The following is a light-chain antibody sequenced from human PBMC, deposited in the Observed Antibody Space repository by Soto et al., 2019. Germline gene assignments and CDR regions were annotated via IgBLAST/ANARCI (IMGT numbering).Light chain of an antibody. Sequence: EIVLTQSPGTLYLSPGERAALSCRASQSVGSSYLSWYQHKSGQAPRLLIYGGSGSARGVPDRFNGSGSGTDFTLIIRRREPEDFAIYYCQQYAVSPETFGQGTKVDNK. CDR2: GGS. CDR1: QSVGSSY. CDR3: QQYAVSPET. V-gene: IGKV3-20*01. J-gene: IGKJ1*01.